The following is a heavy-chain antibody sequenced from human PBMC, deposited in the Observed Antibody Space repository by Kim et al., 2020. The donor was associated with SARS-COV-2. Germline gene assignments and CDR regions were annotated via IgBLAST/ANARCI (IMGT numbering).Heavy chain of an antibody. CDR3: ARGLGYCSGGSCPMPSWFDP. J-gene: IGHJ5*02. V-gene: IGHV3-11*01. Sequence: GGSLRLSCAASGFTFSDYYMSWIRQAPGKGLEWVSYISSSGSTIYYADSVKGRFTISRDNAKNSLYLQMNSLRAEDTAVYYCARGLGYCSGGSCPMPSWFDPWGQGTLVTVSS. CDR2: ISSSGSTI. CDR1: GFTFSDYY. D-gene: IGHD2-15*01.